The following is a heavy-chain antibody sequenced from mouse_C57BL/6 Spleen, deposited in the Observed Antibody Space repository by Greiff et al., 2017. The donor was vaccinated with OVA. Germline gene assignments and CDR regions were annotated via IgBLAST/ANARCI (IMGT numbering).Heavy chain of an antibody. CDR2: IWSGGST. V-gene: IGHV2-2*01. Sequence: QVTLKVSGPGLVQPSQSLSITCTVSGFSLTSYGVHWVRQSPGKGLEWLGVIWSGGSTDYNAAFIARLSSSKDNSKSQVFFKMNSLQADDTAIYYCARDITTVVADYFDYWGQGTTLTVSS. D-gene: IGHD1-1*01. CDR1: GFSLTSYG. CDR3: ARDITTVVADYFDY. J-gene: IGHJ2*01.